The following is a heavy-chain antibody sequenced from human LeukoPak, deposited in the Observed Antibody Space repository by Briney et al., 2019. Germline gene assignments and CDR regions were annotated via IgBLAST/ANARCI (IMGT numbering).Heavy chain of an antibody. J-gene: IGHJ4*02. CDR3: ARDVSWIQLQRD. D-gene: IGHD5-18*01. Sequence: GESLRLSCAASGFTFSDYYMSWIRQAPGKGLEWVSYISSSGSTIYYADSVKGRFTISRDNAKNSLYLQMNSLRAEDTAVYYCARDVSWIQLQRDWGQGTLVTVSS. CDR2: ISSSGSTI. V-gene: IGHV3-11*01. CDR1: GFTFSDYY.